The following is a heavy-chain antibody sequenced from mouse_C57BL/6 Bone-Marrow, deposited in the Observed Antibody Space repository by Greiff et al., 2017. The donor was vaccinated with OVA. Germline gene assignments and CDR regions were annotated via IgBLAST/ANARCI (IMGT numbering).Heavy chain of an antibody. D-gene: IGHD2-3*01. CDR2: IYPRGGNT. CDR3: ARDGYYFYWYFDV. J-gene: IGHJ1*03. CDR1: GYTFTSYG. V-gene: IGHV1-81*01. Sequence: QVQLQQSGAELARPGASVKLSCTASGYTFTSYGMSWVKQRTGQGLEWIGEIYPRGGNTYYNEKFKGKATLTADKSSSTAYMELRSLTSEDSAVYFCARDGYYFYWYFDVWGTGTTVTVSA.